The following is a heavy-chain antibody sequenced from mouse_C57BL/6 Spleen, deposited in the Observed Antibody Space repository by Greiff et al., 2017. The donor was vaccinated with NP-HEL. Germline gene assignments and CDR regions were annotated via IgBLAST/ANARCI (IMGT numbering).Heavy chain of an antibody. CDR3: ARNSSGYGYYAMDY. D-gene: IGHD3-2*02. J-gene: IGHJ4*01. V-gene: IGHV1-82*01. Sequence: QVQLKESGPELVKPGASVKISCKASGYAFSSSWMNWVKQRPGKGLEWIGRIYPGDGDTNYNGKFKGKATLTADKSSSTAYMQLSSLTSEDSAVYFCARNSSGYGYYAMDYWGQGTSVTVSS. CDR2: IYPGDGDT. CDR1: GYAFSSSW.